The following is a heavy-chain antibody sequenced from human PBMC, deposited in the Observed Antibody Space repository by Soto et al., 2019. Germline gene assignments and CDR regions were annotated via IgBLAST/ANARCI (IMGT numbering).Heavy chain of an antibody. J-gene: IGHJ4*02. CDR1: GFTFSSYW. CDR2: IKQDGRET. D-gene: IGHD3-10*01. V-gene: IGHV3-7*03. Sequence: GGSLRLSCAVSGFTFSSYWMSWVRRAPGGGLEWMANIKQDGRETSYVDSVKGRFTISRGNANNSVFLLMTSLRAEDTAMYYCARSGFYGPANLDSWGQGALVTVSS. CDR3: ARSGFYGPANLDS.